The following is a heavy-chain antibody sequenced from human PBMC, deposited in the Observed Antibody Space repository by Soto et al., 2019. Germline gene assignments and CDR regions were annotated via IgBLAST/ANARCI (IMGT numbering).Heavy chain of an antibody. CDR3: ARLYYDYV. J-gene: IGHJ6*02. CDR1: GFDFSTYS. D-gene: IGHD3-3*01. CDR2: VSMDSDTI. V-gene: IGHV3-48*02. Sequence: GGSLRLSCKASGFDFSTYSMNWVRQAPGKGLEWIAYVSMDSDTIHYADSVKGRFTISSDDPENSLYLQMNSLRDEDTATYYCARLYYDYVWGQGTTVTVSS.